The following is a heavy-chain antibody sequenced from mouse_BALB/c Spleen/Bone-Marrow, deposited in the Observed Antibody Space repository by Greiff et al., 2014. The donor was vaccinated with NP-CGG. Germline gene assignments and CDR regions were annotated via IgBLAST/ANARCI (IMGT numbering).Heavy chain of an antibody. V-gene: IGHV1-84*02. J-gene: IGHJ4*01. Sequence: VQLVESGPELVKPGASVEISCKASGYTFTDYYINWVKQKPGQGLEWIGWIYPGSGNTKYNEKFKGKATLTVDTSSSTAYMQLSSLTSEDTAVYFCARWHWGAMDYWGQGTSVTVSS. CDR2: IYPGSGNT. CDR1: GYTFTDYY. CDR3: ARWHWGAMDY.